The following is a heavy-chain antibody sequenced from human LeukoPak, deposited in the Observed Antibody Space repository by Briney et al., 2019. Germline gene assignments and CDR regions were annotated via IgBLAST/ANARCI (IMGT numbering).Heavy chain of an antibody. V-gene: IGHV4-39*07. Sequence: SETLSLTCTVSGGSISSSSYYWGWIRQPPGKGLEWIGSIYYSGSTYYNPSLKSRVTISVDTSKNQFSLKLSSVTAADTAVYYCASFYYDSSGNWYFDLWGRGTLVTVSS. D-gene: IGHD3-22*01. CDR3: ASFYYDSSGNWYFDL. CDR2: IYYSGST. J-gene: IGHJ2*01. CDR1: GGSISSSSYY.